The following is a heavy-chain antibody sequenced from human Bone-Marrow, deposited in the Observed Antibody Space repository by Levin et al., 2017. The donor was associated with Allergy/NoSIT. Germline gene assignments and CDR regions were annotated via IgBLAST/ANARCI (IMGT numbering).Heavy chain of an antibody. V-gene: IGHV3-13*01. D-gene: IGHD5-18*01. J-gene: IGHJ3*02. CDR1: GFTFRTHD. Sequence: PGESLKISCAASGFTFRTHDMHWVRQGTGKGLEWVSTIGTAGDTYYPDSVRGRFTISRENAKNSLYLQMNGLSAGDTAVYYCARYNYEYNALDIWGQGTMVNVSS. CDR3: ARYNYEYNALDI. CDR2: IGTAGDT.